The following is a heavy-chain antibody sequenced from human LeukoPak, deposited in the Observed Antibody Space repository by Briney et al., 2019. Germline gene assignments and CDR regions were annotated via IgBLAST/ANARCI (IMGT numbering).Heavy chain of an antibody. CDR2: ISSSSGYI. J-gene: IGHJ4*02. CDR3: AKPLTCGGAWPPFES. Sequence: GGSLRLSCGASGFTFSSYTLTWVRQARGKGLEWVSSISSSSGYIYYADSVKGRFTISRDNAKRSLHLQMSSLRDEDTAVYYCAKPLTCGGAWPPFESWGQGTLVTVSS. V-gene: IGHV3-21*04. CDR1: GFTFSSYT. D-gene: IGHD2-21*02.